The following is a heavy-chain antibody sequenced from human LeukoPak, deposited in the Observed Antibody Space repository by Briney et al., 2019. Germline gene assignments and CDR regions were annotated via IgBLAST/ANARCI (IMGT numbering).Heavy chain of an antibody. CDR1: GYTFTGYY. J-gene: IGHJ4*02. D-gene: IGHD2-21*01. Sequence: ASVKVSCKASGYTFTGYYMHWVRQTPGQGLEWMGWINPYLGATNYAQKFQGRVTMTRDTSISTAYMDLSSLKSDDTAVYYCARAHIGNDLFIDYWGQGTLVTVSS. CDR3: ARAHIGNDLFIDY. V-gene: IGHV1-2*02. CDR2: INPYLGAT.